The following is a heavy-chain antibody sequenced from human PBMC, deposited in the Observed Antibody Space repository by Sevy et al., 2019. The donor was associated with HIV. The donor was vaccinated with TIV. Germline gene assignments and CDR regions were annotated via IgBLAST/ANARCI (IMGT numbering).Heavy chain of an antibody. CDR2: IKKDGSVT. CDR1: GFSLNTYW. CDR3: VRAVAADGSF. Sequence: GGSLRLSCAASGFSLNTYWMSWVRQAPGKGREWVANIKKDGSVTYYVDSVKGRFTISRDNARNFLFLQMNSLRAEDTARYYCVRAVAADGSFWGQGTLVTVSS. D-gene: IGHD6-13*01. J-gene: IGHJ4*02. V-gene: IGHV3-7*01.